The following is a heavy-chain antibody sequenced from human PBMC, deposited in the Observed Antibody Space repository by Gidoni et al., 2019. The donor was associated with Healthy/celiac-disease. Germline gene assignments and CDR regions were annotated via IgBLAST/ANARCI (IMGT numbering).Heavy chain of an antibody. V-gene: IGHV4-39*07. CDR2: IYYSGST. CDR3: ASQDSSGWYFVFDY. Sequence: QLQLQEPGPGLVKPSETLSLTCTVSGGSISSSSYYWGWIRQPPGKGLEWIGSIYYSGSTYYNPSLKSRVTISVDTSKNQFSLKLSSVTAADTAVYYCASQDSSGWYFVFDYWGQGTLVTVSS. D-gene: IGHD6-19*01. J-gene: IGHJ4*02. CDR1: GGSISSSSYY.